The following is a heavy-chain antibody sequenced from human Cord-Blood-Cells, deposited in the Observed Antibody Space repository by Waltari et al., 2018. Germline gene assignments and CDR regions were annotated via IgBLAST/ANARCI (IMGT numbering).Heavy chain of an antibody. CDR3: AKDTTIYSSSSGADY. V-gene: IGHV3-23*01. D-gene: IGHD6-6*01. Sequence: EVQLLESGGGLVQPGGSLRLSCAASGFTFSSYAMSWVRQAPGKGLEWVSAISGSGGSTYYADSVKGRFTISRDNSKSTRYLQMNSLRAEDTAGYYCAKDTTIYSSSSGADYWGQGTLVTVSS. CDR1: GFTFSSYA. J-gene: IGHJ4*02. CDR2: ISGSGGST.